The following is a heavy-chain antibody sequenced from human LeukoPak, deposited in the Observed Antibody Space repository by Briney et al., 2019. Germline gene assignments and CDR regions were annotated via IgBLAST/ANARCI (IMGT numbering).Heavy chain of an antibody. CDR1: GYTFTGYY. CDR2: INPNSGGT. V-gene: IGHV1-2*02. CDR3: ARERGYSYGSEAFDI. J-gene: IGHJ3*02. D-gene: IGHD5-18*01. Sequence: GASVKVSCKASGYTFTGYYMHWVRQAPGQGLEWMGWINPNSGGTNYAQKFQGRVTMTRDTSISTAYMELSRLRSDDTAVYYCARERGYSYGSEAFDIWGQGTMVTVSS.